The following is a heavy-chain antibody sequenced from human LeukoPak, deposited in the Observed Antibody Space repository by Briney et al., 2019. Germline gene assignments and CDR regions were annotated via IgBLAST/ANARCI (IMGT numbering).Heavy chain of an antibody. V-gene: IGHV4-59*01. J-gene: IGHJ4*02. CDR1: GGSISGSY. Sequence: SETLSLTCTVSGGSISGSYWSWIRQPPGKGLEWIGYIYYAGSTNYNPSLKSRVTISVDTSKNQFSLKLSSVTAADTAVYYCARTYSYGVYFDYWGQGTLVTVSS. CDR3: ARTYSYGVYFDY. D-gene: IGHD5-18*01. CDR2: IYYAGST.